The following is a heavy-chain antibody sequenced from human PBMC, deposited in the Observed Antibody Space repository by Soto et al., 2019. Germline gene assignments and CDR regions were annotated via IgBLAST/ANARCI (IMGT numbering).Heavy chain of an antibody. Sequence: QITLKESGPTLVKPTQTLTLTCTFSGFSLSTTRVGVGWIRQPPGKALEWLALIYWDDDKRYRPFLKSRLTITKDTSKNLVVLTMTNMDPMDTATYFCAHTLVAGLGYYFDYWGQGTLVTVSS. CDR1: GFSLSTTRVG. CDR3: AHTLVAGLGYYFDY. CDR2: IYWDDDK. J-gene: IGHJ4*02. D-gene: IGHD6-19*01. V-gene: IGHV2-5*02.